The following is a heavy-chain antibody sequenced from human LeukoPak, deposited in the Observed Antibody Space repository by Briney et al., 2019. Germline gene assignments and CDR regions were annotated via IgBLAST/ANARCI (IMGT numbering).Heavy chain of an antibody. Sequence: SETLSLTCTVSGGSVSSYYWNWIRQPPGEGLEWIGYIYYSGSTNYNPSLKSRVTISVDTSKNQFSLKLNSVTAADTAVYYCARSLQYNNNNYFYYGMDVWGQGTTVTVSS. V-gene: IGHV4-59*02. J-gene: IGHJ6*02. CDR2: IYYSGST. CDR3: ARSLQYNNNNYFYYGMDV. D-gene: IGHD3-10*01. CDR1: GGSVSSYY.